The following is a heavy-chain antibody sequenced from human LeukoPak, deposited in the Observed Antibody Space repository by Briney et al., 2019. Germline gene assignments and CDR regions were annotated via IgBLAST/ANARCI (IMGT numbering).Heavy chain of an antibody. CDR1: GFTFREFA. V-gene: IGHV3-23*05. D-gene: IGHD4-17*01. J-gene: IGHJ5*02. CDR3: IVFGDSNH. CDR2: IHTSGDT. Sequence: GGSLRLSCTSSGFTFREFAVSWVRQAPGKGLEWVSAIHTSGDTCYADSVKGRFTISRDTSKNTLYLQINSLRVEDTAVYYCIVFGDSNHWGQGTLVTVSS.